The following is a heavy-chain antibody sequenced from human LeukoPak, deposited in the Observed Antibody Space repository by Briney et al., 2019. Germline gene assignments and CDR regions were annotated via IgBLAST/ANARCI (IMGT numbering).Heavy chain of an antibody. CDR2: IYYSGST. CDR3: AGGRPDSSGRYWFDP. D-gene: IGHD6-19*01. J-gene: IGHJ5*02. CDR1: GGSISSGGYY. Sequence: SQTLSLTCTVSGGSISSGGYYWSWIRQHPGKGLEWIGYIYYSGSTYYNPPLKSRVTISVDTSKNQFSLKLSSVTAADTAVYYCAGGRPDSSGRYWFDPWGQGTLVTVSS. V-gene: IGHV4-31*03.